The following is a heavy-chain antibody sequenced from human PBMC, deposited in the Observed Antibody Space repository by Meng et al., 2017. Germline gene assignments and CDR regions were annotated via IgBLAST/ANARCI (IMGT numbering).Heavy chain of an antibody. CDR1: GGSISSSNW. D-gene: IGHD7-27*01. V-gene: IGHV4-4*02. CDR2: IYHSGST. Sequence: VQLLELGQGLVNPSGTLSLTCAVSGGSISSSNWWSWVRQPPGKGLEWIGDIYHSGSTNYNPSLKSRVTISVDKSKNQFSLKLSSVTAADTAVYYCARIGDWGSTRYFDYWGQGTLVTVSS. J-gene: IGHJ4*02. CDR3: ARIGDWGSTRYFDY.